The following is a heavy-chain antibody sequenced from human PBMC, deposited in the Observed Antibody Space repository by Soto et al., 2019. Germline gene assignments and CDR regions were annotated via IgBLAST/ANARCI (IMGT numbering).Heavy chain of an antibody. CDR1: GFTFSSYG. Sequence: GGSLRLSCAASGFTFSSYGMHWVRQAPGKGLEWVAVIWYDGSNKYYAGSVKGRFTIYRDNSKNTLYLQMNSLRAEDTAVYYCARDKDGDQAADYYYYGMDVWGQGTTVTVSS. V-gene: IGHV3-33*01. J-gene: IGHJ6*02. D-gene: IGHD3-10*01. CDR3: ARDKDGDQAADYYYYGMDV. CDR2: IWYDGSNK.